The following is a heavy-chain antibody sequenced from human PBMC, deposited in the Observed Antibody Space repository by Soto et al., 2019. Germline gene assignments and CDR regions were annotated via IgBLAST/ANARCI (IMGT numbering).Heavy chain of an antibody. D-gene: IGHD3-22*01. V-gene: IGHV4-30-4*01. CDR3: ARAPDYYDSSGSLGNYYYGMDV. CDR2: IYYSGST. J-gene: IGHJ6*02. Sequence: SETLSLTCTVSGGSISSGDYYWSWIRQPPGKGLEWIGYIYYSGSTYYNPSLKSRVTISVDTSKNQFSLKLSSVTAADTAVYYCARAPDYYDSSGSLGNYYYGMDVWGQGTTVTVSS. CDR1: GGSISSGDYY.